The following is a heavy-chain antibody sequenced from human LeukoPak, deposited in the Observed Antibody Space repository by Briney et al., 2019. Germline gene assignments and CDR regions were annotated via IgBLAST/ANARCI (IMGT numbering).Heavy chain of an antibody. D-gene: IGHD3-22*01. J-gene: IGHJ4*02. CDR1: GFTVSSSF. V-gene: IGHV3-11*05. Sequence: GGSLRLSCAASGFTVSSSFMSWVRQAPGKGLEWVSYISSSSSYTNYADSVKGRFTISRNNAKNSLYVQMNSLRAEDTAVYYCARVRDSSGYYPDYWGQGTLVTISS. CDR2: ISSSSSYT. CDR3: ARVRDSSGYYPDY.